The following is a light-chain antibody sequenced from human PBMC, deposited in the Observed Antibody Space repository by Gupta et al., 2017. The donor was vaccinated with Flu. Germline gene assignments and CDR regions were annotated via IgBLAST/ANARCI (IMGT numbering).Light chain of an antibody. CDR2: KAS. V-gene: IGKV1-5*03. Sequence: DIQMTQSPSTLSAYVGDRVTITCRASQSLSSWLAWYQQKPGKAPNLLIYKASNLESGVPSRFSGSGSGTEFTLTISSLQPDDFATYYCQQDYSYSPTFGGGTKVEI. CDR1: QSLSSW. CDR3: QQDYSYSPT. J-gene: IGKJ4*01.